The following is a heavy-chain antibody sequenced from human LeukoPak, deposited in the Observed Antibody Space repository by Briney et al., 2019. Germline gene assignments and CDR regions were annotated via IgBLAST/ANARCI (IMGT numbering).Heavy chain of an antibody. CDR2: IYSGGST. CDR1: GFTVSSNY. V-gene: IGHV3-66*01. J-gene: IGHJ2*01. Sequence: GGSLRLSCAASGFTVSSNYMNWVRQAPGKGLEWVSVIYSGGSTYYADSVKGRFTISRDNSKNTLYLQMNSLRAEDTAVYYCARVPQQHWDFDLWGRGTLVTVSS. CDR3: ARVPQQHWDFDL. D-gene: IGHD6-13*01.